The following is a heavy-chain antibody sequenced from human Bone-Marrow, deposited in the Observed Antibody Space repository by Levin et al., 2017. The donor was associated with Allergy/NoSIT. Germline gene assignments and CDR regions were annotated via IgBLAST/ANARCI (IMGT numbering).Heavy chain of an antibody. CDR3: ARAGSLRPCSGGSCYWFDP. Sequence: ASVKVSCKASGYTFTSYGISWVRQAPGQGLEWMGWISAYNGNTNYAQKLQGRVTMTTDTSTSTAYMELRSLRSDDTAVYYCARAGSLRPCSGGSCYWFDPWGQGTLVTVSS. V-gene: IGHV1-18*01. D-gene: IGHD2-15*01. CDR1: GYTFTSYG. CDR2: ISAYNGNT. J-gene: IGHJ5*02.